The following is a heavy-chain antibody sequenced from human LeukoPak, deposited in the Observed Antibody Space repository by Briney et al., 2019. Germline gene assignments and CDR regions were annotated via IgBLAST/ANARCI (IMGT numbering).Heavy chain of an antibody. Sequence: GGSLRLSCAASGFTVSSNYMSWVRQAPGKGLEWVSVIYSGGSTYYADSVKGRFTISRDNSKNTLYLKMNSLRAEDTAVYYCARDRSSGSRVEFFFDYWGQGTLVTVSS. J-gene: IGHJ4*02. V-gene: IGHV3-66*02. CDR2: IYSGGST. D-gene: IGHD6-19*01. CDR1: GFTVSSNY. CDR3: ARDRSSGSRVEFFFDY.